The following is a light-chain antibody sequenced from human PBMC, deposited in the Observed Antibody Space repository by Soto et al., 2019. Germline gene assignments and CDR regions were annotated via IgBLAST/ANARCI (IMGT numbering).Light chain of an antibody. V-gene: IGLV2-8*01. Sequence: QSALTQPPSASGSPGQSVTISCTGTSTDVDAYNYVSWYQQHPGKAPKLMIYEVTKRPSGVPDRFSGSKSGNTASLTVSGLQTEDEADYYCGSHAGNSNLVFGGGTKLTVL. J-gene: IGLJ3*02. CDR2: EVT. CDR1: STDVDAYNY. CDR3: GSHAGNSNLV.